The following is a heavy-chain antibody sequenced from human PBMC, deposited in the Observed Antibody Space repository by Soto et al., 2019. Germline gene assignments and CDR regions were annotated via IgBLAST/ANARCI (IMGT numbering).Heavy chain of an antibody. CDR3: ASDRGYGVYDYVYFDY. J-gene: IGHJ4*02. V-gene: IGHV1-69*02. CDR1: GGTFSTYT. Sequence: QVQLVHSWAEVKKTGASVKVSCKASGGTFSTYTISWVRQAPGQCLEWVGRILPILGIANYPQKFQGRVTITADKSTTTAYMELSSVRSEDTAVYYCASDRGYGVYDYVYFDYWGKGTLVTVAS. CDR2: ILPILGIA. D-gene: IGHD5-12*01.